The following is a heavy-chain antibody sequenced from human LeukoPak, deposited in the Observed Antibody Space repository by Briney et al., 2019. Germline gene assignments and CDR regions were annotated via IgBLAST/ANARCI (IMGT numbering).Heavy chain of an antibody. CDR1: GGSISSGGYY. J-gene: IGHJ4*02. V-gene: IGHV4-31*03. Sequence: SETLSLTCTVSGGSISSGGYYWSWIRQHPGKGLEWIGYIYYSGSTYYNPSLKSRVTISVDTSKSQFSLKLSSVTAADTAVYYCAREGVSDCSSTSCLPDYWGQGTLVTVSS. CDR2: IYYSGST. D-gene: IGHD2-2*01. CDR3: AREGVSDCSSTSCLPDY.